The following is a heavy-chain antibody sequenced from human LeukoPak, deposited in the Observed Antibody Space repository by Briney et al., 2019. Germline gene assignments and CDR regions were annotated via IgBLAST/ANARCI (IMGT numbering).Heavy chain of an antibody. J-gene: IGHJ4*02. CDR2: IYYSGST. Sequence: SSETLSLTCTVSGDSMSTFYWSWIRQPPGRGLEWIGYIYYSGSTNYNPSLESRVTMSVDTSKNQFSLRLSSVTPADTAVYHCARASVSVVRGVIFDYWGQGTLVTVSS. CDR1: GDSMSTFY. V-gene: IGHV4-59*01. D-gene: IGHD3-10*01. CDR3: ARASVSVVRGVIFDY.